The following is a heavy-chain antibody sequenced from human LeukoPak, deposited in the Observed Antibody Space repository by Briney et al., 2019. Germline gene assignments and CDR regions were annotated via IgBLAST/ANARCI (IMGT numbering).Heavy chain of an antibody. Sequence: PSETLSLTCTVPAGSSSSSSYYWGWIRQPPGKGREWIGSIYYSGSTYYNPSLKSRVTISVDTSKNQFSLKLSSVTAADTAVYYCASPALDYGDYRNFDYWGQGTLVTVSS. CDR1: AGSSSSSSYY. CDR3: ASPALDYGDYRNFDY. CDR2: IYYSGST. D-gene: IGHD4-17*01. J-gene: IGHJ4*02. V-gene: IGHV4-39*01.